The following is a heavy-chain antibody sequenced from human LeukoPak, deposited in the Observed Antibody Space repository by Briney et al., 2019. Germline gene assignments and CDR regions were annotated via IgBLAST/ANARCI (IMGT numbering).Heavy chain of an antibody. CDR2: INPNSGGT. J-gene: IGHJ4*02. V-gene: IGHV1-2*02. Sequence: ASVKVSCKASGYTFTGYYMHWVRQAPGQGLEWMGWINPNSGGTNYAQKFQGRVTMTRDTSNSTAYMELSRLRSDDTAVYYCARVFSYGDYGMGGYYFDYWGQGTLVTVSS. CDR1: GYTFTGYY. D-gene: IGHD4-17*01. CDR3: ARVFSYGDYGMGGYYFDY.